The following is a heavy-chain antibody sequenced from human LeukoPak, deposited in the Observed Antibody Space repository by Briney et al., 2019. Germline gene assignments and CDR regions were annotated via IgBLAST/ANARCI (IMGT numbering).Heavy chain of an antibody. CDR2: IYDSGST. CDR3: HYDSSGYSPEFDY. Sequence: SETLSLTCTVSGGSIRSSYYYWGWIRQPPGKGLEWIGSIYDSGSTYYNPSLKSRVTISVDTSKNQFSLKLSSVTAADTAVYYCHYDSSGYSPEFDYWGQGTLVTVSS. V-gene: IGHV4-39*01. D-gene: IGHD3-22*01. J-gene: IGHJ4*02. CDR1: GGSIRSSYYY.